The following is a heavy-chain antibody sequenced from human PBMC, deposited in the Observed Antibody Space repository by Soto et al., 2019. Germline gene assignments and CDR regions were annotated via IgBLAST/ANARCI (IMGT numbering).Heavy chain of an antibody. CDR2: INYSGSS. CDR3: ARELWFGVGYYYFGMDV. Sequence: SETLSLTCTVSGGSISRYYWSWIRQPPGTGLAWIGCINYSGSSKYNPSLKRRVTISVDTSKNQFSLKLSSANAADTAVYYCARELWFGVGYYYFGMDVWGQGTTVTVS. V-gene: IGHV4-59*01. J-gene: IGHJ6*02. CDR1: GGSISRYY. D-gene: IGHD3-10*01.